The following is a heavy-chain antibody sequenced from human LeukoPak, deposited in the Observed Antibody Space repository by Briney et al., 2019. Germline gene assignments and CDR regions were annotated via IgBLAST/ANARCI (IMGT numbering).Heavy chain of an antibody. CDR2: INPSGGTT. CDR1: GYTFTSYY. D-gene: IGHD3-22*01. Sequence: ASVKVSCKASGYTFTSYYMHWVRQAPGQGLDWMGIINPSGGTTSYAQKFQGRVTMTRDTSTSTVYMELSSLRSEDTAVYYCARADDYYDSSGYYSGIYFQHWGQGTLVTVSS. J-gene: IGHJ1*01. CDR3: ARADDYYDSSGYYSGIYFQH. V-gene: IGHV1-46*01.